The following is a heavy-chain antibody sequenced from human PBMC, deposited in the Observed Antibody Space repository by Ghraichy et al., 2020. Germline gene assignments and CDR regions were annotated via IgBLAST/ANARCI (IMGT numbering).Heavy chain of an antibody. Sequence: SGPTLVKPTQTLTLTCTFSGFSISTSGVGVGWIRQPPGKALEWLALIYWDDDERYGPSLKSRLTITKDTSKNQVVLTMTKMDTVDTATYYCAHINWNDLAFDIWGQGTLVTVSS. CDR1: GFSISTSGVG. CDR3: AHINWNDLAFDI. CDR2: IYWDDDE. J-gene: IGHJ3*02. V-gene: IGHV2-5*05. D-gene: IGHD1-1*01.